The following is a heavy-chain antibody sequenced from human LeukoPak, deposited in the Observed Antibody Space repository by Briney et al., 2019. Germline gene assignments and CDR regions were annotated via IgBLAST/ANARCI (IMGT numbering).Heavy chain of an antibody. J-gene: IGHJ6*02. CDR3: AKDAVYCSSTSCPNPYYYYYGTDV. D-gene: IGHD2-2*01. V-gene: IGHV3-23*01. Sequence: GGSLRLSCAASGFTFSSYGMNWVRQAPGKGLEWVSGISGSGAGTFGTTSYAGSVKGRFTISRDNSKNTLYLQMNSLRAEDTAIYYCAKDAVYCSSTSCPNPYYYYYGTDVWGQGTTVTVSS. CDR2: ISGSGAGTFGTT. CDR1: GFTFSSYG.